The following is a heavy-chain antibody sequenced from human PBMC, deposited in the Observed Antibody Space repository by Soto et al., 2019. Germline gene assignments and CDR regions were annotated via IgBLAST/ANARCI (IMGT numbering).Heavy chain of an antibody. J-gene: IGHJ6*02. CDR2: ISYDGGNE. Sequence: PGGSLRLSCAASGFTLSNYAMHWVRQAPGKGLEGVTIISYDGGNEYYADSVKGRFTISRDNSKNTLYLQMNSLRPEDTAVYYCAAKPPGYYYAMDVWGQGTTVTVSS. CDR3: AAKPPGYYYAMDV. V-gene: IGHV3-30-3*01. CDR1: GFTLSNYA.